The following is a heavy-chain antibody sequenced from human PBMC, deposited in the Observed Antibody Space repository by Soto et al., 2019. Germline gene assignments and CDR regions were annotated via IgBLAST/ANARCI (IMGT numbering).Heavy chain of an antibody. J-gene: IGHJ5*02. CDR2: IYYSGST. D-gene: IGHD3-3*01. CDR1: GGSISSYY. V-gene: IGHV4-59*12. CDR3: ARVTETYYDFWSGHYAGFDP. Sequence: PSETLSLTSAVSGGSISSYYWSWIRQPPGKGLEWIGYIYYSGSTYYNPSLKSRVTISVDTSKNQFSLKLSSVTAADTAVYYCARVTETYYDFWSGHYAGFDPWGQGTLVTVSS.